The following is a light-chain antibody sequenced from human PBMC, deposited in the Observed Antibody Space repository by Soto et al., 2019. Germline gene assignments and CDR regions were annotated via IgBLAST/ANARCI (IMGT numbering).Light chain of an antibody. V-gene: IGLV2-14*03. CDR2: DVT. J-gene: IGLJ2*01. Sequence: QSALTQPASVSGSPGQSITISCTGTSSDIGGYKYVSWYQHHPGTVPKLMIYDVTNRPSGVSNRFSGSKSGNTASLTISGLQAEDEGDYYCTSYASSSTPVVFGGGTKLTVL. CDR3: TSYASSSTPVV. CDR1: SSDIGGYKY.